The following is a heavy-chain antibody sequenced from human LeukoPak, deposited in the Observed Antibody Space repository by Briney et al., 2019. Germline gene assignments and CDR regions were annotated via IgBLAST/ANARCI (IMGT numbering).Heavy chain of an antibody. D-gene: IGHD2-15*01. Sequence: GSSVKVSCKASGGTFSSYAISWVRQAPGQELEWMGRIIPILGIANYAQKFQGRVTITADKSTSTAYMELSSLRSEDTAVYYCASSSLVAAHFDYWGQGTLVTVSS. CDR2: IIPILGIA. CDR1: GGTFSSYA. J-gene: IGHJ4*02. CDR3: ASSSLVAAHFDY. V-gene: IGHV1-69*04.